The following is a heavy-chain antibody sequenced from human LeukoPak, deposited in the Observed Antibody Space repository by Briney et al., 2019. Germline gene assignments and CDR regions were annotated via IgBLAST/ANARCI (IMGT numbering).Heavy chain of an antibody. J-gene: IGHJ3*02. CDR1: SYTFSRYG. V-gene: IGHV1-18*01. Sequence: STKVSCTASSYTFSRYGISWVRQATGQGLEWMGWISGFRGNTNYAQNLRGRVTMTTDTSTTTAYMELRSLNSDDTAVYYCARDFLSYDGTENHYEDTFDIWGQGTMVTVSS. CDR3: ARDFLSYDGTENHYEDTFDI. D-gene: IGHD3-22*01. CDR2: ISGFRGNT.